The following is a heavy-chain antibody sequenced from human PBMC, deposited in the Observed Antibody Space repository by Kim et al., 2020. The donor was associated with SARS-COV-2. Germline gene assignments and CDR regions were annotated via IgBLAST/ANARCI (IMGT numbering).Heavy chain of an antibody. CDR1: GFTFSNYA. CDR2: ISYDGSNK. V-gene: IGHV3-30-3*01. CDR3: ARDPHIVVVIASYFDY. D-gene: IGHD2-21*01. J-gene: IGHJ4*02. Sequence: GGSLRLSCAASGFTFSNYAMHWVRQAPGKGLEWVAVISYDGSNKFYADSVKGRFTISRDNSKNTLYLQMNSLRAEDTAVYYCARDPHIVVVIASYFDYWGQGTLVTVSS.